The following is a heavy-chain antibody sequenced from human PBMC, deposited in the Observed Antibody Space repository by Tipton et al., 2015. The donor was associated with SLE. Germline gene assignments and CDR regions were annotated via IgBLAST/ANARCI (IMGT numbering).Heavy chain of an antibody. CDR2: VFHLGAA. V-gene: IGHV4-59*08. J-gene: IGHJ4*02. CDR1: NGSINAYY. Sequence: TLSLTCTVSNGSINAYYWSWVRQTPGKGLEYIGHVFHLGAANYSPSLKSRVAMSVDSSKSQFSLGLRSVTAADTAVYYCARLAHYNSSWYLGVWGQGSLVTVSS. D-gene: IGHD3-22*01. CDR3: ARLAHYNSSWYLGV.